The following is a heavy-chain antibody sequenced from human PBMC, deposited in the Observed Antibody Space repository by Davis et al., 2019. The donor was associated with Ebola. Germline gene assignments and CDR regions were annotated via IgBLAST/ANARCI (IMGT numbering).Heavy chain of an antibody. D-gene: IGHD6-19*01. V-gene: IGHV1-2*04. CDR2: INPISGGT. CDR3: ARAAVAGKYFQH. Sequence: ASVKVSCKASGYTFTSYGISWVRQAPGQGLEWMGWINPISGGTNYAQKFQGWVTMTRDTSISTAYMELSRLRSDDTAVYYCARAAVAGKYFQHWGQGTLVTVSS. CDR1: GYTFTSYG. J-gene: IGHJ1*01.